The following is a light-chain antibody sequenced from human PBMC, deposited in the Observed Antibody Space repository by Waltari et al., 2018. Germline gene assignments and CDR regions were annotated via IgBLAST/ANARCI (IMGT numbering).Light chain of an antibody. CDR1: QSISGW. CDR3: QQYNSFPLT. V-gene: IGKV1-5*03. Sequence: DIQMTQSPSTLSASVGARVIITCRASQSISGWLAWYQQKPGKAPKVLIYQASSLQSGVPSRFSGSGSVTEFTLTIISLQPYDFAAYYCQQYNSFPLTFGGGTKVEIK. CDR2: QAS. J-gene: IGKJ4*01.